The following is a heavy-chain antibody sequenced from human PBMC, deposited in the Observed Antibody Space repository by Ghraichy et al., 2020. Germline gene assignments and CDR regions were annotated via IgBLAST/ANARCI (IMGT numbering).Heavy chain of an antibody. V-gene: IGHV4-39*01. CDR3: ARHQGTAYYYYYMDV. CDR2: IYYSGGT. D-gene: IGHD2-21*02. J-gene: IGHJ6*03. CDR1: GGSISSSNYY. Sequence: SETLSLTCTVSGGSISSSNYYWGWIRQPPGKGLEWVGSIYYSGGTYYNPSLKSRVTISVDTSKNQFSLKLSSMTAADTAVYYCARHQGTAYYYYYMDVWGKGTTVTVSS.